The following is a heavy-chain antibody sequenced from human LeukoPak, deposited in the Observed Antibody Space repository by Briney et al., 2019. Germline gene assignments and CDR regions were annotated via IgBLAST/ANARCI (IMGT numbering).Heavy chain of an antibody. CDR2: IYHSGST. CDR3: ARVSASPRGAHYYYYYMDV. V-gene: IGHV4-39*07. D-gene: IGHD3-10*01. Sequence: SETLSLTCTVSGGSISSSSYYWGWIRQPPGKGLEWIGEIYHSGSTNYNPSLKSRVTVSVDKSKNQFSLKLSSVTAADTAVYYCARVSASPRGAHYYYYYMDVWGKGTTVTVSS. CDR1: GGSISSSSYY. J-gene: IGHJ6*03.